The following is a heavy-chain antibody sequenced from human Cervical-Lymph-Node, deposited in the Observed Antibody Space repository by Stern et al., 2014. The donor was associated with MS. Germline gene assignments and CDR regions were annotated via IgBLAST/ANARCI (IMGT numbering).Heavy chain of an antibody. CDR2: ISQAGSEK. J-gene: IGHJ4*02. D-gene: IGHD1-1*01. CDR3: ANGGTTWN. V-gene: IGHV3-7*03. CDR1: DLAFSRYW. Sequence: VQLVQSGGGAVQPGGSLRLSCVASDLAFSRYWMNWVRQAPGKGLQWVANISQAGSEKYYVDSVKGRFTISRDNAKKSLYLQMNNLRSEDTAVYYCANGGTTWNWGQGTLVTVSS.